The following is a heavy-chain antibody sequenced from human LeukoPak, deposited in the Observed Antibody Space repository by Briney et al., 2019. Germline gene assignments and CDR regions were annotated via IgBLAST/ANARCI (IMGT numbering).Heavy chain of an antibody. V-gene: IGHV3-23*01. CDR1: GFTFSSYG. Sequence: GGTLRLSCAASGFTFSSYGMSWVRQAPGKGLEWVSAISGSGGSTYYADSVKGRFTISRDNSKNTLYLQMNSLRAEDTAVYYCAKVGHYYDSSDYFDYWGQGTLVTVSS. CDR2: ISGSGGST. D-gene: IGHD3-22*01. CDR3: AKVGHYYDSSDYFDY. J-gene: IGHJ4*02.